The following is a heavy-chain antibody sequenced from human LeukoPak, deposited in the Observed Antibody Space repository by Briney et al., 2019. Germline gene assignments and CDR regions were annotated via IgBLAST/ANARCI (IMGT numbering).Heavy chain of an antibody. CDR3: ATAAYNWNYYFDY. CDR2: IKQDGSEK. CDR1: GFTFSSYW. J-gene: IGHJ4*02. V-gene: IGHV3-7*01. D-gene: IGHD1-7*01. Sequence: GGSLRLTCAASGFTFSSYWMSWVRQAPGKGLERVANIKQDGSEKHYVDSVKGRFTISRDNAKDSLYLQMNSLRAEDTAVYYCATAAYNWNYYFDYWGQGTLVSVSS.